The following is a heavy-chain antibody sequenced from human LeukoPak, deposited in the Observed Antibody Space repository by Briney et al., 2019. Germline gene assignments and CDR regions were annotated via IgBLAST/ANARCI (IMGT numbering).Heavy chain of an antibody. D-gene: IGHD6-19*01. V-gene: IGHV3-30*04. Sequence: GRSLRLSCAASGFTFRSYTMHWVRQAPGKGLEGVAVISNDGSNKYYAESVKGRSTISRDNTNNTLYLQMNSLRAEATAVYYCANYVSRSRWSLPFDHWGQGILVIVSS. CDR1: GFTFRSYT. CDR3: ANYVSRSRWSLPFDH. J-gene: IGHJ4*02. CDR2: ISNDGSNK.